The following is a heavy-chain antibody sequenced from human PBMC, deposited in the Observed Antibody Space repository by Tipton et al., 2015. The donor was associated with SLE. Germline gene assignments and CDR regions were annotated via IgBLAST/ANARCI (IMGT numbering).Heavy chain of an antibody. CDR1: GGSISSYY. J-gene: IGHJ4*02. CDR2: IYYSGST. D-gene: IGHD3-10*01. CDR3: ARDCGGPFDY. Sequence: LRLSCTVSGGSISSYYWSWIRQPPGKGLEWIGYIYYSGSTTYNPSLKSRVTISVDTSKNQFSLKLSSVTAADTAIYYCARDCGGPFDYWGQGTLVTVSS. V-gene: IGHV4-59*01.